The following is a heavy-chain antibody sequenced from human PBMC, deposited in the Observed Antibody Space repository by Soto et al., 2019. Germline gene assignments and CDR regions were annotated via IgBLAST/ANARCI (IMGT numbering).Heavy chain of an antibody. CDR3: AKDSYYDFWSGYYTTGYFDY. D-gene: IGHD3-3*01. V-gene: IGHV3-30*18. CDR1: GFTFSSYG. J-gene: IGHJ4*02. Sequence: GSLRLSCAASGFTFSSYGMHWVRQAPGKGLEWVAVISYDGSNKYYADSVKGRFTISRDNSKNTLYLQMNSLRAEDTAVYYCAKDSYYDFWSGYYTTGYFDYWGQGTLVTVSS. CDR2: ISYDGSNK.